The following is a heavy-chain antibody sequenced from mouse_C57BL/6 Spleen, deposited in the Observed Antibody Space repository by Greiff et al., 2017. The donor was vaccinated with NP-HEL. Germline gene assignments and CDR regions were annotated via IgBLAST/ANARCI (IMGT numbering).Heavy chain of an antibody. CDR1: GYSITSGYY. CDR3: ARSTIAGYFDV. CDR2: ISYDGSN. V-gene: IGHV3-6*01. D-gene: IGHD2-1*01. J-gene: IGHJ1*03. Sequence: EVKLQESGPGLVKPSQSLSLTCSVTGYSITSGYYWNWIRQFPGNKLEWMGYISYDGSNNYNPSLKNRISITRDTSKNQFFLKLNSVTTEDTATYYCARSTIAGYFDVWGTGTTVTVSS.